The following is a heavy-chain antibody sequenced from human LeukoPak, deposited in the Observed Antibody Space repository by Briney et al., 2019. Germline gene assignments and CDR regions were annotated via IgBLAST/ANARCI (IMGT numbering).Heavy chain of an antibody. CDR2: VYYSGTT. CDR3: ARGTLYSGWSYYFDY. D-gene: IGHD6-19*01. Sequence: SSETQSLTCSVSRGSISLSYYYWGWIRQPPGKALEWIGSVYYSGTTSYNPSLKSRVTISVDMSKNHFSLRLSSVTAADTAMYYCARGTLYSGWSYYFDYWGQGSQVTVSS. V-gene: IGHV4-39*07. J-gene: IGHJ4*02. CDR1: RGSISLSYYY.